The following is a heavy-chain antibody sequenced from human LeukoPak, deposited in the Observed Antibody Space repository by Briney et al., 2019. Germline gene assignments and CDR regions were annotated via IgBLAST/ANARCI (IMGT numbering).Heavy chain of an antibody. J-gene: IGHJ4*02. D-gene: IGHD5-12*01. CDR2: ISAYNGNT. V-gene: IGHV1-18*01. CDR1: GYTFTSYG. CDR3: ARGEDIVATHHGLLAPAETQDDINNFDY. Sequence: AASVNVSCKASGYTFTSYGISWVRQAPGQGLEWMGWISAYNGNTNYAQKLQGRVTMTTDTSTSTAYMELRSLRSDDTAVYYCARGEDIVATHHGLLAPAETQDDINNFDYWGQGILVTVSS.